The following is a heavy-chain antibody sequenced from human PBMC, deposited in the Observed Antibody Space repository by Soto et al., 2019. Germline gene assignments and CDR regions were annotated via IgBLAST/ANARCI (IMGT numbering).Heavy chain of an antibody. V-gene: IGHV1-3*01. J-gene: IGHJ4*02. D-gene: IGHD3-22*01. CDR1: GYTFTRYT. CDR2: INAGNGDT. CDR3: ARGHRNTWLLPRSFDY. Sequence: ASVKVSCKASGYTFTRYTIHWVRQAPGQRLEWMGWINAGNGDTKYSQKFQGRVTITRDTSATTAYMELSSLGSEDTAVYYCARGHRNTWLLPRSFDYWGQGTLVTVSS.